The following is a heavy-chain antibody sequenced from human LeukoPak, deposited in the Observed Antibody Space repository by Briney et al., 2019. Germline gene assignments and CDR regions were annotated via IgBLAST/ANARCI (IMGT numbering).Heavy chain of an antibody. CDR1: GYTLTELS. D-gene: IGHD6-13*01. CDR3: ATVIGQQLVLGMEVGYFDY. V-gene: IGHV1-24*01. Sequence: ASVKVSCKVSGYTLTELSMHWVRQAPGKGLEWMGGFDPEDGETIYAQKFQGRVTMTEDTSTDTAYLELSSLRSEDTAVYYCATVIGQQLVLGMEVGYFDYWGQGTLVTVSS. CDR2: FDPEDGET. J-gene: IGHJ4*02.